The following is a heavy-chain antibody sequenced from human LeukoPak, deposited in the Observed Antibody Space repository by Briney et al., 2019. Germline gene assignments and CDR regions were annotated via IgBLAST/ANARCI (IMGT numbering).Heavy chain of an antibody. CDR1: GFTFSSYG. V-gene: IGHV3-30*18. Sequence: GGSLRLSCAASGFTFSSYGMQWVRQAPGKGLEWVALISYDGSNKHYADSVKGRFTISRDNSKNTPFLQINSLRAEDTAVYYCAKDGADSWFGEATWGQGTLVTVSS. D-gene: IGHD3-10*01. CDR2: ISYDGSNK. CDR3: AKDGADSWFGEAT. J-gene: IGHJ5*02.